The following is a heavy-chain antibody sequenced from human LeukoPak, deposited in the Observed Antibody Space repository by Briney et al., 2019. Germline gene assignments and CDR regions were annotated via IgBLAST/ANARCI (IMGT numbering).Heavy chain of an antibody. CDR1: GFTFSSYS. Sequence: GGSLRPSCAASGFTFSSYSMNWVRQAPGKGLEWVGRIRSRSAGGTTDYGAPVKGRFTISRDDSKNTLYLQMNSLKTEDTAVYHCSTGGGTHNYWGQGTLVTVSS. CDR3: STGGGTHNY. V-gene: IGHV3-15*01. J-gene: IGHJ4*02. CDR2: IRSRSAGGTT. D-gene: IGHD2-15*01.